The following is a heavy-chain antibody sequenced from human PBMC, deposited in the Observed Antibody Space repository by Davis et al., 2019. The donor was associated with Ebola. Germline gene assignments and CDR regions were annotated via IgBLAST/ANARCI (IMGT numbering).Heavy chain of an antibody. CDR3: AKESNNAFGNYAFEY. Sequence: PGGSLRLSCAASGFAFSTYAMSWVRQAPGKGLEWVANIKEDGSEKYYVDSVKGRFTISRDNSKNTVFLEMNSLRVEDTAVYYCAKESNNAFGNYAFEYWGQGTLVTVSS. D-gene: IGHD4-11*01. CDR2: IKEDGSEK. V-gene: IGHV3-7*01. J-gene: IGHJ4*02. CDR1: GFAFSTYA.